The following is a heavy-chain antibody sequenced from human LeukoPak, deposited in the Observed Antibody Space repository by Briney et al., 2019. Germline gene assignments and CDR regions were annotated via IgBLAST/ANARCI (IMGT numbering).Heavy chain of an antibody. CDR1: GFTFSSYV. Sequence: GGSLRLSCAASGFTFSSYVMHWVRQAPGKGLEWVAVISYDGSNKYYADSVKGRFTISRDNSKNTLYLQMNSLRAEDTAVYYCARVRDGYNFAFDIWGQGTMVTVSS. J-gene: IGHJ3*02. V-gene: IGHV3-30-3*01. CDR2: ISYDGSNK. CDR3: ARVRDGYNFAFDI. D-gene: IGHD5-24*01.